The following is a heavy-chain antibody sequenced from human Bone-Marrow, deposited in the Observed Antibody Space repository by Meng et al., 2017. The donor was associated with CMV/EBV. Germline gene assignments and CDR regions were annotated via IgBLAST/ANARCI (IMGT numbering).Heavy chain of an antibody. CDR3: ARGRYSTFAY. J-gene: IGHJ4*02. CDR1: GDSVSSNSAA. D-gene: IGHD3-16*01. CDR2: TYYRSKWYI. V-gene: IGHV6-1*01. Sequence: SETLSLTCAISGDSVSSNSAAWNWIRQSPSRGLEWLGRTYYRSKWYIEYAVSVASRITIDLDTSNNLFSLQLNSVTTGDKAVYYCARGRYSTFAYWGQGTRVTGSS.